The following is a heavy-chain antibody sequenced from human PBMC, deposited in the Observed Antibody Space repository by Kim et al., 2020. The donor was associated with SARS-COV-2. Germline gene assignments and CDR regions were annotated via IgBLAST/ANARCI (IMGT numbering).Heavy chain of an antibody. J-gene: IGHJ2*01. D-gene: IGHD1-1*01. CDR3: ARGVPLGRWYFDL. Sequence: TPSLKSRVTISVDTSKNQFSLKLSSVTAADTAVYYCARGVPLGRWYFDLWGRGTLVTVSS. V-gene: IGHV4-31*02.